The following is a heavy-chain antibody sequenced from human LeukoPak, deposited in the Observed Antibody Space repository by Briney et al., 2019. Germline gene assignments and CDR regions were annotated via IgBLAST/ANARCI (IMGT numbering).Heavy chain of an antibody. CDR3: AKDLISGSYYGFDY. J-gene: IGHJ4*02. V-gene: IGHV3-53*01. CDR2: IYSGGST. Sequence: GGSLRLSCAASGFTVSSNYMSWVRQAPGKGLEWVSVIYSGGSTYYADSVKGRFTISRDNSKNTLYLQMNSLRAEDTAVYYCAKDLISGSYYGFDYWGQGTRGTVSS. CDR1: GFTVSSNY. D-gene: IGHD1-26*01.